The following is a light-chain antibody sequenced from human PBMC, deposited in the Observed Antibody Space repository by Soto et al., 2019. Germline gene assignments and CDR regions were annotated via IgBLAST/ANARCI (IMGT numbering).Light chain of an antibody. Sequence: QSVPTQPPSGSGAPGQRVTISCTGSSSNIGAGYDVHWYQQLPGTAPKLLIYGNSNRPSGVPDRFAGSKSGTSASLAITGLQAEDEADYYCQSYDSSLSVVFGGGTKLTVL. J-gene: IGLJ2*01. CDR3: QSYDSSLSVV. CDR2: GNS. CDR1: SSNIGAGYD. V-gene: IGLV1-40*01.